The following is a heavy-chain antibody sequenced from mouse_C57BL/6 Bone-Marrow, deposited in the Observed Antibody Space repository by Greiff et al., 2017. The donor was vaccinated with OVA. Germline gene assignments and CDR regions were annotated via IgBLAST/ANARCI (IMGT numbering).Heavy chain of an antibody. V-gene: IGHV3-6*01. J-gene: IGHJ3*01. CDR2: ISYDGRN. Sequence: EVKLMESGPGLVKPSQSLSLTCSVTGYSITSGYYWNWIRQFPGNKLEWMGYISYDGRNKYNPSLKNRISITRDTSKNQFFLKLNSLTTEDTATYYCARGYDYAWFAYWGQGTLVTVSA. CDR1: GYSITSGYY. D-gene: IGHD2-4*01. CDR3: ARGYDYAWFAY.